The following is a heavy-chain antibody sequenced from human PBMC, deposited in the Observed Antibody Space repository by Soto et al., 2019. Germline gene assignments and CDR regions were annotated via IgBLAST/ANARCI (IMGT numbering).Heavy chain of an antibody. V-gene: IGHV4-34*01. J-gene: IGHJ4*02. CDR3: VIAFLEWPPGSSDY. CDR1: GGSFSGYY. D-gene: IGHD3-3*02. Sequence: PSETLSLTCAVYGGSFSGYYWSWIRQPPGKGLEWIGEINHSGSTNYNPSLKSRVTISVDTSKNQFSLKLMSVTAADTAVYYCVIAFLEWPPGSSDYWGQGTRVTVSS. CDR2: INHSGST.